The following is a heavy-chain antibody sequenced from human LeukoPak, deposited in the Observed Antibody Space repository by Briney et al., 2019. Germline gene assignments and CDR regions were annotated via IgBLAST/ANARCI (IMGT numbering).Heavy chain of an antibody. CDR3: EVRGVIRDY. D-gene: IGHD3-10*01. CDR1: GGSFSGYY. V-gene: IGHV4-34*01. J-gene: IGHJ4*02. Sequence: SETLSLTCAVYGGSFSGYYWSWIRQPPGKGLEWIGEINHSGSTNYNPSLKSRVTISVDTSKNQFSLKLSSVTAADTAVYYCEVRGVIRDYWGQGTLVTVSS. CDR2: INHSGST.